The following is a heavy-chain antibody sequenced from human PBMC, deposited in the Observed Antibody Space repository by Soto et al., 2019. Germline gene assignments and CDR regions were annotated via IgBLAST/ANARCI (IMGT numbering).Heavy chain of an antibody. J-gene: IGHJ4*02. CDR2: ISAHNGNT. CDR3: ARGRYGDY. CDR1: GYTFTSYG. Sequence: QVXLVQXGXEVKXPGXSVKVSCKASGYTFTSYGITWVRQAPGQGLEWMGWISAHNGNTDYAQKLQGRVIVTRDTSTSTAYMELRSLISDDTAVYYCARGRYGDYWGQGALVTVSS. V-gene: IGHV1-18*01. D-gene: IGHD1-1*01.